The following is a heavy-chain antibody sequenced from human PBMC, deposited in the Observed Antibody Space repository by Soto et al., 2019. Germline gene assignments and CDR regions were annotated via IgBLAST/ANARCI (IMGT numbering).Heavy chain of an antibody. Sequence: SETLSLTCTVSGGSISSYYWSWIRQPPGKGLEWIGYIYYSGSTNYNPSLKSRVTISVDTSKNQFSLKLSSVTAADTAVYYCARETVSQLVQIPLFDYWGQGTLVTVSS. J-gene: IGHJ4*02. CDR3: ARETVSQLVQIPLFDY. CDR1: GGSISSYY. CDR2: IYYSGST. V-gene: IGHV4-59*01. D-gene: IGHD6-13*01.